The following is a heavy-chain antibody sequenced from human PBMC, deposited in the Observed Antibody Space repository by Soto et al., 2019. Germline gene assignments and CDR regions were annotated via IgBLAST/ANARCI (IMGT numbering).Heavy chain of an antibody. D-gene: IGHD3-9*01. CDR3: ARIHILTGYWGY. CDR2: IDWDDDK. Sequence: SGPTLVNPTQTLTLTCTFSGFSLSTSGMCVSWIRQPPGKALEWLARIDWDDDKYYSTSLKTRLTISKDTSKNQVVLTMTNMDPVDTATYYCARIHILTGYWGYWGQATLVTVSS. V-gene: IGHV2-70*11. J-gene: IGHJ4*02. CDR1: GFSLSTSGMC.